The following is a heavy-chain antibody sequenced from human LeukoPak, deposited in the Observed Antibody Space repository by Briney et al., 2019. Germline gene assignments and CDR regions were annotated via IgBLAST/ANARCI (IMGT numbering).Heavy chain of an antibody. CDR3: ARGRNYYYGSGSYEFDY. CDR1: GGSFSSYY. CDR2: INHSGST. V-gene: IGHV4-34*01. Sequence: SETLSLTCAVYGGSFSSYYWSWIRQPPGKGLEWIGEINHSGSTNYNPSLKSRVTISVDTSKNQFSLKLSSVTAADTAVYYCARGRNYYYGSGSYEFDYWGQGTLVTVSS. D-gene: IGHD3-10*01. J-gene: IGHJ4*02.